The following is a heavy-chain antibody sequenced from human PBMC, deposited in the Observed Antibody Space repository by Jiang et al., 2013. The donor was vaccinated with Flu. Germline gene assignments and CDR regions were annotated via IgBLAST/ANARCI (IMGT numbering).Heavy chain of an antibody. D-gene: IGHD5-18*01. J-gene: IGHJ4*02. CDR1: GGSISSSSYY. CDR2: IYYSGST. CDR3: ATQDTALLWY. V-gene: IGHV4-39*01. Sequence: GLVKPSETLSLTCTVSGGSISSSSYYWGWIRQPPGKGLEWIGSIYYSGSTYYNPSLKSRVTISVDTSKNQFSLKLSSVTAADTAVYYCATQDTALLWYWGQGTLVTVSS.